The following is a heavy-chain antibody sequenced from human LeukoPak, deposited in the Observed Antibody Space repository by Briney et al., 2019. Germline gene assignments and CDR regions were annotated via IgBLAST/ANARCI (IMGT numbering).Heavy chain of an antibody. D-gene: IGHD3-9*01. CDR1: GFTFSSYA. CDR2: ISYDGSNK. CDR3: KQKTAYDILTGYYKAHWYFDL. Sequence: PGGSLRLSCAASGFTFSSYAMHWVRQAPGHVLKCLAVISYDGSNKYYADSVKGRFTISRDSSKNTLYMQMNSMRAEDTAVFFFKQKTAYDILTGYYKAHWYFDLWGRGTLVTVSS. J-gene: IGHJ2*01. V-gene: IGHV3-30*04.